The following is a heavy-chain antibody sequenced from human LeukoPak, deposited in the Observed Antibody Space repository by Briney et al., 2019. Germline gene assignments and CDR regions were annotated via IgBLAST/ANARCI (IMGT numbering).Heavy chain of an antibody. CDR2: IYYSGST. CDR1: GGSISSSSYY. V-gene: IGHV4-39*01. CDR3: ERSQVYYMDV. Sequence: SETLSLTCTVSGGSISSSSYYWGWIRQPPGKGLEWIGSIYYSGSTCYNPSLKSRVTISVDTSKNRFSLKLSSVTAADTAVYYCERSQVYYMDVWGKGTTVTVSS. J-gene: IGHJ6*03.